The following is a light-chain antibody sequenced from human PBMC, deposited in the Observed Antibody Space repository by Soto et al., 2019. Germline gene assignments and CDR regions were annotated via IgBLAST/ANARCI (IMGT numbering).Light chain of an antibody. Sequence: QSVLTQPASVSGSPGQSITISCTGNNNDVGGFNYVSWYQQHPVKAPKLMIYDVSNRPSGVSNRFSGSKSGNTASLTISGLQAEDEADYYCSSYTSSSTGVFGTGTKVTVL. CDR1: NNDVGGFNY. CDR3: SSYTSSSTGV. J-gene: IGLJ1*01. CDR2: DVS. V-gene: IGLV2-14*01.